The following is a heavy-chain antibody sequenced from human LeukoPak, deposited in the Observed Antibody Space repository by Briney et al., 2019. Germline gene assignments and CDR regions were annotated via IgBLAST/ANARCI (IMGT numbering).Heavy chain of an antibody. J-gene: IGHJ3*02. CDR1: GGSISSGGYY. CDR2: IYYSGST. D-gene: IGHD1-26*01. CDR3: AREIRWELRPDAFDI. Sequence: SQTLSLTCTVSGGSISSGGYYWSWIRQPPGKGLEWIGSIYYSGSTYYNPSLKSRVTISVDTSKNQFSLKLSSVTAADTAVYYCAREIRWELRPDAFDIWGQGTMVTVSS. V-gene: IGHV4-39*07.